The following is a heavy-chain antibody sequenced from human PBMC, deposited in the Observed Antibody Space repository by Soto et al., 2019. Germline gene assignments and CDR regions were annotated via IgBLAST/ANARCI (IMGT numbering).Heavy chain of an antibody. CDR2: IYTSGTT. Sequence: QVRLQQSGPGLVKPSETLSLTCTVSGGSIRSYYWSWIRQPAGKALEWIGRIYTSGTTNYNPSLKSRVTILLDTSKNQFSLDLSSVTDADTAVYYCAREGSSGFGMDVWGQGTTVTVSS. D-gene: IGHD6-25*01. CDR1: GGSIRSYY. V-gene: IGHV4-4*07. CDR3: AREGSSGFGMDV. J-gene: IGHJ6*02.